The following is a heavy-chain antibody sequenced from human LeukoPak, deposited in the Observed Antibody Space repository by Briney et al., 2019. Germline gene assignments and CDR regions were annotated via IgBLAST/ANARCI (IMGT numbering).Heavy chain of an antibody. CDR3: ASLGHYDILTGYYLN. CDR2: IYYSGST. J-gene: IGHJ4*02. V-gene: IGHV4-59*01. Sequence: PSETLSLTCTVSGGSISSYYWSWIRQPPGKGLEWIGYIYYSGSTNYNPSLKSRVTISVDTSKNQFSLKLSSVTAADTAVYYCASLGHYDILTGYYLNWGQGTLVTVSS. CDR1: GGSISSYY. D-gene: IGHD3-9*01.